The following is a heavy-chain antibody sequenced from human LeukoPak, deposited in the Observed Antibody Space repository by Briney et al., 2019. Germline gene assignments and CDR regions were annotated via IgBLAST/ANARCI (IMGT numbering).Heavy chain of an antibody. CDR3: ATTGNFYDMDV. Sequence: GGSLRLSCAASGFAFISTSIRWVRQAPGKGLEWLSYSSTVTGNIYYADSVKGRFTISRDNAKSSLYLQMSSLRAEDTAVYFCATTGNFYDMDVWGKGTTVTVSS. D-gene: IGHD1-1*01. CDR2: SSTVTGNI. J-gene: IGHJ6*03. CDR1: GFAFISTS. V-gene: IGHV3-48*04.